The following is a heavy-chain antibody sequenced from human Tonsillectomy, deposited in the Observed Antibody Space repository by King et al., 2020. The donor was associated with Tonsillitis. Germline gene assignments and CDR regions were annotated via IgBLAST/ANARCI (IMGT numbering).Heavy chain of an antibody. Sequence: VQLQESGPGLVKPSETLSLTCTVSGGSISSYYWTWIRQPPGQGLEWIGHIYDSGTTNYDPSLKSRVTISIDTSKNQFSLKLSSVTAADTAVYFCARDNSAGAIPWKAFDIWGQGTMVTVSS. D-gene: IGHD1-26*01. J-gene: IGHJ3*02. CDR2: IYDSGTT. V-gene: IGHV4-59*01. CDR1: GGSISSYY. CDR3: ARDNSAGAIPWKAFDI.